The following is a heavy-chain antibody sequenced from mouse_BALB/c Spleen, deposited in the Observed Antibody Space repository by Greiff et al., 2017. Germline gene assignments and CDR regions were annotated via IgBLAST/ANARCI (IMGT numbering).Heavy chain of an antibody. J-gene: IGHJ4*01. D-gene: IGHD1-1*01. V-gene: IGHV14-3*02. CDR2: IDPANGNT. Sequence: EVQLQQSGAELVKPGASVKLSCTASGFNIKDTYMHWVKQRPEQGLEWIGRIDPANGNTKYDPKFQGKATITADTSSNTAYLQLSSLTSEDTAVYYCARDYFYYAMDYWGQGTSVTVSS. CDR3: ARDYFYYAMDY. CDR1: GFNIKDTY.